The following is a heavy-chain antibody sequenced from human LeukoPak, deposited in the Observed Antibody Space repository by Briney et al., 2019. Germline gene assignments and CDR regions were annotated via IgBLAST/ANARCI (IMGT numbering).Heavy chain of an antibody. CDR2: ISAYNGNT. Sequence: ASVKVSCKASGYTLTSYGISWVRQAPGQGLEWMGWISAYNGNTNYAQKLQGRVTMATDTSTSTAYMELRGLRSDDTAVYYCARDGTTVTLDYWGQGTLVIVSS. CDR1: GYTLTSYG. J-gene: IGHJ4*02. D-gene: IGHD4-17*01. V-gene: IGHV1-18*01. CDR3: ARDGTTVTLDY.